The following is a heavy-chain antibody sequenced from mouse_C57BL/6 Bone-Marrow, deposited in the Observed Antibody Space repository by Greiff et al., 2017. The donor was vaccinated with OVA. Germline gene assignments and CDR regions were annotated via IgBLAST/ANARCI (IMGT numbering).Heavy chain of an antibody. CDR3: VRRDGSSYDYFDY. CDR1: GFSFNTYA. V-gene: IGHV10-1*01. D-gene: IGHD1-1*01. J-gene: IGHJ2*01. CDR2: IRSISNNYAT. Sequence: EAGGGLVQPKGSLKLSCAASGFSFNTYAMNWVRQAPGKGLEWVARIRSISNNYATYYADSVKDRFTISRDDSESMLYLQMNNWQPADTAMYYCVRRDGSSYDYFDYWGQGTTLTVSS.